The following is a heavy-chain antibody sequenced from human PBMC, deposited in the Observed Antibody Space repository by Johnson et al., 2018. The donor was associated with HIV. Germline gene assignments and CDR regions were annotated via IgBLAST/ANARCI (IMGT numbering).Heavy chain of an antibody. D-gene: IGHD1-1*01. CDR2: IYSGGVT. Sequence: VQLVESGGGLVQRGGSLRLSCAGSGFTVSRNYMSWVRQAPGKGLDWVSIIYSGGVTNYADSVKGRFTISRDNSKNTLYLQMNSLRAEDTAVYYCASRYTVDACDIWGQWTMVTVSA. CDR1: GFTVSRNY. CDR3: ASRYTVDACDI. J-gene: IGHJ3*02. V-gene: IGHV3-66*02.